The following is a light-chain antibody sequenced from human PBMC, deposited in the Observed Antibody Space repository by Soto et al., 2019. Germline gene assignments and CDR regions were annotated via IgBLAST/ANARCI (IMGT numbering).Light chain of an antibody. CDR2: AAS. CDR1: QSISRN. Sequence: IVMTQSLATLSVYPGERATLSCRASQSISRNLAWYQQKPGQAPRLLIYAASTRATGLPARFSGSGSGTEFILTISSLQSEDFAVYYCQQYGSSREITFGQGTRLEIK. CDR3: QQYGSSREIT. V-gene: IGKV3-15*01. J-gene: IGKJ5*01.